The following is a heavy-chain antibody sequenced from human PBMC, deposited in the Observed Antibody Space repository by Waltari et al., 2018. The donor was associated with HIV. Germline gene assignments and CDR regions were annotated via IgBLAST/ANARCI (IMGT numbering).Heavy chain of an antibody. Sequence: EVQLVESGGTLVKPGGSLRLSCGASGFTFTSAWMSWVRQAPGKGLEWVARLKSKNEGGTADYAAPVKGRFTISRDDSKAMVVLQMNNVKSEDTAVYFCNTWGRGEYCSSTSCYGFSGSDYWGQGTLVAVSS. CDR3: NTWGRGEYCSSTSCYGFSGSDY. D-gene: IGHD2-2*01. V-gene: IGHV3-15*02. CDR1: GFTFTSAW. J-gene: IGHJ4*02. CDR2: LKSKNEGGTA.